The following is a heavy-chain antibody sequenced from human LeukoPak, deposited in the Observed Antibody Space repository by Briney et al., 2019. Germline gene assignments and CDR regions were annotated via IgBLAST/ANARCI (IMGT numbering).Heavy chain of an antibody. Sequence: GGSLRLSCAASGFTFSSYSMNWVRQAPGKGLEWVSFISSSSNYIYYADSVKGRFTISRDNAKNSLYLQMNSLRAEDTAVYYCARDRGDVVVPYVFDIWGQGTTVTVSS. CDR1: GFTFSSYS. D-gene: IGHD2-2*01. CDR2: ISSSSNYI. CDR3: ARDRGDVVVPYVFDI. J-gene: IGHJ6*02. V-gene: IGHV3-21*01.